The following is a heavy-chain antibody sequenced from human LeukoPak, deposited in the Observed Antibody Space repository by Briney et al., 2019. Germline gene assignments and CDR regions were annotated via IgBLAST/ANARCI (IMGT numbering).Heavy chain of an antibody. J-gene: IGHJ4*02. CDR3: ARPYCSSTSCYTGIGY. CDR1: GFTFSSYS. CDR2: ISSSSSYI. V-gene: IGHV3-21*01. D-gene: IGHD2-2*02. Sequence: GGSLRLSYAASGFTFSSYSMNWVRQAPGKGLEWVSSISSSSSYIYYADSVKGRFTISRDNAKNSLYLQMNSLRAEDTAVYYCARPYCSSTSCYTGIGYWGQGTLVTVSS.